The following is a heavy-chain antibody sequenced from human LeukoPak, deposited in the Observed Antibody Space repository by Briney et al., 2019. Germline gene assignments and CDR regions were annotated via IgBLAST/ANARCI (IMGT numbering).Heavy chain of an antibody. D-gene: IGHD2-2*01. J-gene: IGHJ6*03. CDR1: GFTVSSNY. CDR3: ARVSTSFYYMDV. V-gene: IGHV3-53*01. Sequence: AGGSLRLSCAASGFTVSSNYMSWVRQAPGKGLEWVSVIYSGGSTYYADSVKGRFTISRDNSKNTLYLQMNSLRAEDTAVYYCARVSTSFYYMDVWGKGTTVTVSS. CDR2: IYSGGST.